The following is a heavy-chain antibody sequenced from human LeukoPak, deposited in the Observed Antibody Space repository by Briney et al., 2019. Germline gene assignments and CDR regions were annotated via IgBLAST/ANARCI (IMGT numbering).Heavy chain of an antibody. D-gene: IGHD3-10*01. Sequence: GGSLRLSCAASGFTFNNYAMNWVRQSPGKVLEWVASIIGSGVNTYHADSVKGRFTISRDNSKNTLYLQMNSLSADDTAVYYCAREVPDYGSGIPLEATFDYWGQGTLVTVSS. CDR1: GFTFNNYA. CDR2: IIGSGVNT. V-gene: IGHV3-23*01. J-gene: IGHJ4*02. CDR3: AREVPDYGSGIPLEATFDY.